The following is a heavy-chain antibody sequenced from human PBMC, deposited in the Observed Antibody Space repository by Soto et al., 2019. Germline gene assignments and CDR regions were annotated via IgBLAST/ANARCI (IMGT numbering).Heavy chain of an antibody. CDR1: GFTFDTYW. D-gene: IGHD2-2*01. CDR2: INSDGTIS. J-gene: IGHJ6*02. V-gene: IGHV3-74*01. CDR3: ARLSGYLSAFFSHGMHA. Sequence: GGSLRLSCAASGFTFDTYWMNWVRQAPGKGPEWLSGINSDGTISSYADSVKGRFTISRDNARNTLSLQMNSLRADDTAVYYCARLSGYLSAFFSHGMHASCPGTTVTV.